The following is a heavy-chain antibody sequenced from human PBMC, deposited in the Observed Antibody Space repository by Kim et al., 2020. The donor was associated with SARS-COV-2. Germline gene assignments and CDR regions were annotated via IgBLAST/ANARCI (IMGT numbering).Heavy chain of an antibody. CDR2: ISTSTTNK. Sequence: GGSLRLSCAASGFTFSGYCMSWVRQAPGKGLEWVSYISTSTTNKSYADSSEDGCSIISSNDTNTLQLQVISILTDEAAVYYYWGRVFRFQWDAFDSWG. D-gene: IGHD6-19*01. CDR3: WGRVFRFQWDAFDS. J-gene: IGHJ3*01. CDR1: GFTFSGYC. V-gene: IGHV3-21*04.